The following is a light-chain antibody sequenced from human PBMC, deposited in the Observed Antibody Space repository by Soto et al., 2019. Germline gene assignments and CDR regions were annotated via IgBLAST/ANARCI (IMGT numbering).Light chain of an antibody. CDR2: DAS. CDR1: QYIGST. Sequence: EIVFTQSPATLSVFPGDRATLSCRASQYIGSTIAWYQQRSGQAPRLLIFDASIRLPPVPARFSGSVSGTEFTLTSSGLQSEDFAVYFCQQYTDRPRTFGKGTKVDIK. CDR3: QQYTDRPRT. J-gene: IGKJ1*01. V-gene: IGKV3-15*01.